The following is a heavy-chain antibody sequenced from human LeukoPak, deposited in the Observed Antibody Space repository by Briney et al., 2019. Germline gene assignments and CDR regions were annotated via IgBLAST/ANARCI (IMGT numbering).Heavy chain of an antibody. J-gene: IGHJ5*02. D-gene: IGHD2-15*01. Sequence: PSETLSLTCTVSGGSISSSNYWSWVRQPPGKGLGWIGEIFHSGNTNYSPSLRSRVAMSLDKSKNQFSLKLSSVTAADTAVYYCARGECSGGSCLNWFDPWGQGTLVTVSS. V-gene: IGHV4-4*02. CDR1: GGSISSSNY. CDR3: ARGECSGGSCLNWFDP. CDR2: IFHSGNT.